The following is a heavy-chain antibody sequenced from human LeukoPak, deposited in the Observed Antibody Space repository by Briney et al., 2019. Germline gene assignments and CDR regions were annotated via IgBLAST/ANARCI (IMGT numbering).Heavy chain of an antibody. Sequence: PGGSLRLSCAASGFTFSSYGMSWVRQAPGKGLEWVANIKQDGSEKYYVDSVKGRFTISRDNAKNSLYLQMNSLRAEDTAVYYCARLGYSGYDAFDYWGQGTLVTVSS. D-gene: IGHD5-12*01. CDR1: GFTFSSYG. CDR2: IKQDGSEK. J-gene: IGHJ4*02. V-gene: IGHV3-7*01. CDR3: ARLGYSGYDAFDY.